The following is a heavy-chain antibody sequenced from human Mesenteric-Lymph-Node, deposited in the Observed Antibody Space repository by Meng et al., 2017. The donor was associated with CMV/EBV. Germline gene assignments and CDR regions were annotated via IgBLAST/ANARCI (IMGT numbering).Heavy chain of an antibody. CDR1: GFTFNNFA. J-gene: IGHJ4*02. Sequence: GGSLRLSCAGSGFTFNNFAMSWVRQAPGKRLEWVSGINDRGDTPSYPDSVEGRFTISRDNSKNTLYLQMNSLRVEDTAVYYCAKADCGGAGCKLIDYWGQGTLVTVSS. D-gene: IGHD2-21*01. CDR3: AKADCGGAGCKLIDY. V-gene: IGHV3-23*01. CDR2: INDRGDTP.